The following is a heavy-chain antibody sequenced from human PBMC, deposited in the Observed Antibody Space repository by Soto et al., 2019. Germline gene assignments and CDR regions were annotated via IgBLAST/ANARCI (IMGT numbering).Heavy chain of an antibody. Sequence: GESLKISCKGSGYSFTSYWIGWVRQMPGKGLEWMGIIYPGDSDTRYSPSFQGQVTISADKSISTVYLQWSSLKASDTAMYYCARPRSSSRNYYGMDVWGQGTTVTVSS. J-gene: IGHJ6*02. CDR3: ARPRSSSRNYYGMDV. V-gene: IGHV5-51*01. CDR1: GYSFTSYW. D-gene: IGHD6-13*01. CDR2: IYPGDSDT.